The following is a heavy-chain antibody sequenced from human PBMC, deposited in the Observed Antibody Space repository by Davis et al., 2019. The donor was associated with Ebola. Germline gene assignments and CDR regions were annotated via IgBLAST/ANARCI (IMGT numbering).Heavy chain of an antibody. D-gene: IGHD2-21*02. CDR1: GFTFSSNS. V-gene: IGHV3-21*01. J-gene: IGHJ2*01. CDR2: ISSSSNYI. CDR3: VRDPALVVTGGGWFFGL. Sequence: GGSLRLSCAASGFTFSSNSMNWVRQAPGKGLEWVSFISSSSNYIYYADSVKGRFTVSRDNAKNSLYLQMNSLRAEDTAVYYCVRDPALVVTGGGWFFGLWGRGTLDTVSS.